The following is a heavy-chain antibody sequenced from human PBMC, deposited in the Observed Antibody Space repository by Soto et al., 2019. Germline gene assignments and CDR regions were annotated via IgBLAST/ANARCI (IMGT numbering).Heavy chain of an antibody. CDR1: GFTFSDHY. Sequence: EVQLVESGGGLVQPGGSLRLSCAASGFTFSDHYMDWVRQAPGRGLEWVGRTRNKANSYTTEYAASVKGRFTISRDDSKNLLSLQMNSLKTEDTAVYYCARVRTLIDFHFGSLGQGTLVTVSS. V-gene: IGHV3-72*01. CDR2: TRNKANSYTT. J-gene: IGHJ4*02. CDR3: ARVRTLIDFHFGS. D-gene: IGHD2-21*01.